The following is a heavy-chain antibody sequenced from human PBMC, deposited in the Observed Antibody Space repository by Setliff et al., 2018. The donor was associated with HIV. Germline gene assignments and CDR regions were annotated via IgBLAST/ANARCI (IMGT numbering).Heavy chain of an antibody. Sequence: SETLSLTCTVSGGSISSHYWSWIRQPPGKGLEWIGYIYYSGSTNYNPSLKSRVTISVDTSKNQFSLKLSSVAAADTAVYYCARDRGSSYYYYYYMDVWGKGTTVTVSS. J-gene: IGHJ6*03. D-gene: IGHD6-6*01. CDR2: IYYSGST. V-gene: IGHV4-59*11. CDR3: ARDRGSSYYYYYYMDV. CDR1: GGSISSHY.